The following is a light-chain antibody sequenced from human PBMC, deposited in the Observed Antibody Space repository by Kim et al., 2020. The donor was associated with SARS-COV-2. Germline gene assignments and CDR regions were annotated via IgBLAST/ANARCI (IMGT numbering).Light chain of an antibody. CDR1: SLRSYY. CDR3: NSLESGVNHVV. V-gene: IGLV3-19*01. Sequence: ALGQTVRITCQGDSLRSYYASWYQQKPGQAPVLVIYEKNNRPSGIPDRFSGSSSGNTASLTITGAQAEDEADYYWNSLESGVNHVVFGGGTQLTVL. J-gene: IGLJ3*02. CDR2: EKN.